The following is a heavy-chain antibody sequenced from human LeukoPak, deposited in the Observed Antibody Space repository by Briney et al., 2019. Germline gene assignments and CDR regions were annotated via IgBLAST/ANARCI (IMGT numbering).Heavy chain of an antibody. CDR3: ARGALRYFDWLKKDYYYMDV. D-gene: IGHD3-9*01. Sequence: PSETLSLTCTVSGGSIRSYHWSWIRQPPGKRLEWIGYIYDSGSTNYNPSLKSRVTLSMDTSKNQFSLRLSSVTAADTAVYYCARGALRYFDWLKKDYYYMDVWGKGTTVTISS. CDR1: GGSIRSYH. J-gene: IGHJ6*03. V-gene: IGHV4-59*01. CDR2: IYDSGST.